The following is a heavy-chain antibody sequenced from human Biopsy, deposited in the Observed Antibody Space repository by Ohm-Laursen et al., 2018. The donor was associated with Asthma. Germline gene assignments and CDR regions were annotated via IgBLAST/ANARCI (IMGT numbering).Heavy chain of an antibody. CDR1: GYTFISYA. D-gene: IGHD3-9*01. CDR3: ARTYYDFLTGQVIDAFAI. V-gene: IGHV1-3*01. Sequence: ESSVKVSCKAFGYTFISYAIHWVRQAPGQRLEWMGWINAGNGNTKYSQKFQGRVTITRDTSASTAYMELSSLRSEDTAVYYCARTYYDFLTGQVIDAFAIWGQGTMVTVSS. J-gene: IGHJ3*02. CDR2: INAGNGNT.